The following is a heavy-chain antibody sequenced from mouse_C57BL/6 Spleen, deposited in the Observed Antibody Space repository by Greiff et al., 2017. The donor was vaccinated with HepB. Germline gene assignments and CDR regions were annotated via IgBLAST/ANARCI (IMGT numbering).Heavy chain of an antibody. CDR1: GYTFTSYS. V-gene: IGHV1-53*01. CDR2: INPSNGGT. D-gene: IGHD2-4*01. CDR3: ARYDYDDDGGFDY. Sequence: VQLQQPGTELVKPGASVKLSCKASGYTFTSYSMHWVKQRPGQGLEWIGNINPSNGGTNYNEKFKSKATLTVDKSSSTAYMQLSSLTSEDAAVDYCARYDYDDDGGFDYWGQGTTLTVAS. J-gene: IGHJ2*01.